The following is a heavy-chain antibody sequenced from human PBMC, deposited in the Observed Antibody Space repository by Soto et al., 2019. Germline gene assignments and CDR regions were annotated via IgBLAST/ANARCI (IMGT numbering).Heavy chain of an antibody. CDR1: GYTFTSYD. D-gene: IGHD6-13*01. CDR2: MNPNSGNT. J-gene: IGHJ5*02. Sequence: ASVKVSCKASGYTFTSYDINWVRQATGQGLEWMGWMNPNSGNTGYAQKFQGRVTMTRNTSISTAYMELSSLRSEDTAVYYCARGAPYHSRKDNWFDPWGQGTLVTVSS. V-gene: IGHV1-8*01. CDR3: ARGAPYHSRKDNWFDP.